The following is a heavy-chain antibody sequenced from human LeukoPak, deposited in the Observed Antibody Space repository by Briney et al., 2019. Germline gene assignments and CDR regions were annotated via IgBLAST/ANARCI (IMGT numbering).Heavy chain of an antibody. Sequence: ASVKVSCKASRYTFTGYYMHWVRQAPGQGLEWMGWINPNSGGTNYAQKFQGRVTMTRDTSISTAYMELSRLRSDDTAVYYCARFSVVVPAANWFDPWGQGTLVTVSS. D-gene: IGHD2-2*01. CDR1: RYTFTGYY. CDR2: INPNSGGT. CDR3: ARFSVVVPAANWFDP. V-gene: IGHV1-2*02. J-gene: IGHJ5*02.